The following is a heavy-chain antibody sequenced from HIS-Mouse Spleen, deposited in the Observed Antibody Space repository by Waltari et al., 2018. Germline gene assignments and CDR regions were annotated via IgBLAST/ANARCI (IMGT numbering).Heavy chain of an antibody. CDR2: INHSGST. V-gene: IGHV4-34*01. D-gene: IGHD2-2*01. Sequence: QVQLQQWGAGLLKPSETLSLTCAVYGGSFSGYYWSWIRQPPGKGLEWIGEINHSGSTNYNPTLKRRVAISVDTSKNQFSLKLSSVTAADTAVYYCARGDCSSTSCYVDWGQGTLVTVSS. CDR3: ARGDCSSTSCYVD. CDR1: GGSFSGYY. J-gene: IGHJ4*02.